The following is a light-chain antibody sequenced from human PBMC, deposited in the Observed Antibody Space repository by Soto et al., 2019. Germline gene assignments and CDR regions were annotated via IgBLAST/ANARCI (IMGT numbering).Light chain of an antibody. CDR3: QQSYSTPRWT. V-gene: IGKV3-15*01. CDR2: DTS. J-gene: IGKJ1*01. CDR1: QTVSSQ. Sequence: ESPGESATLSCRASQTVSSQLSCYQQKPGQAPRLLIYDTSTRPTGVPARFSGSGSGTDFTLTISSLQPEDFATYYCQQSYSTPRWTFGQGTKVDI.